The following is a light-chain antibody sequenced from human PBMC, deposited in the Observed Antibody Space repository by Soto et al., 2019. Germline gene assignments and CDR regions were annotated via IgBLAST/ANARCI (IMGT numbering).Light chain of an antibody. J-gene: IGKJ5*01. Sequence: DIQMTQSPSTLSASVGDRVTITCRASQSINNWLAWYQQKPGKAPKFLIYDASSLESGVPSRFSGSGSGTEFTLTISGLQPDDSATYYCQQYNSYLYTFGQGTRLEIK. V-gene: IGKV1-5*01. CDR3: QQYNSYLYT. CDR1: QSINNW. CDR2: DAS.